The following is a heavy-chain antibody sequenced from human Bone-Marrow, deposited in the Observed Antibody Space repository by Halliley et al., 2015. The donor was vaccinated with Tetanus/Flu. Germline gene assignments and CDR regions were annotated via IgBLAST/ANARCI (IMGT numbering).Heavy chain of an antibody. CDR2: ISFDGSKK. V-gene: IGHV3-30*07. D-gene: IGHD1-26*01. Sequence: VAVISFDGSKKYYADSVKGRFTISRDYSKNTLYLQMNSLRGEDTAMYYCARDGEWELRGGFDYWGQGILVTVSS. CDR3: ARDGEWELRGGFDY. J-gene: IGHJ4*02.